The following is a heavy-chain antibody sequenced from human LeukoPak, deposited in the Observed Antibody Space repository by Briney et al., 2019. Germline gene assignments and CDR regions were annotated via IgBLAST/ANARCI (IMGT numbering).Heavy chain of an antibody. CDR2: ISSTGNNI. V-gene: IGHV3-11*01. J-gene: IGHJ4*02. Sequence: PGGSLRLSCAASRFTFSDYYMSWIRQAPGKGLEWASYISSTGNNIYYADSVKGRFTISRDNAKNSLYLQMNSLRAEDTADYYCARDLLGTVAEGFDYWGQGTLVTVSS. D-gene: IGHD6-19*01. CDR1: RFTFSDYY. CDR3: ARDLLGTVAEGFDY.